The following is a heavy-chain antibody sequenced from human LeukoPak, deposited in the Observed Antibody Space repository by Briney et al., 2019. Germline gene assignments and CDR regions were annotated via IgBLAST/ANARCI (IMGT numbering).Heavy chain of an antibody. CDR2: ISSSGSTI. D-gene: IGHD3-22*01. Sequence: PGGSLRLSCAASGFTFSDYYMSWIRQAPGKGLEGVSYISSSGSTIYYADSVKGRFTISRDNAKNSLYLQMNSLRAEDTAVYYCARVQPHYYDSSGYPPDYWGQGTLVTVSS. CDR1: GFTFSDYY. CDR3: ARVQPHYYDSSGYPPDY. V-gene: IGHV3-11*01. J-gene: IGHJ4*02.